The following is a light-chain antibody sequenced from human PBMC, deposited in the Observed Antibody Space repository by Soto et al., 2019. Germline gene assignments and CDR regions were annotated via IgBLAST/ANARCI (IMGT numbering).Light chain of an antibody. J-gene: IGKJ5*01. CDR2: GVS. CDR3: KQSYSSPTT. CDR1: QSIGKH. V-gene: IGKV1-39*01. Sequence: DIQMTQSPSFLSASVGDRVTITCRASQSIGKHLNWYQQKPGKAHKFLVYGVSKLQSGVPSRFTGSGSGTDFTLTVKDLQPEDFATYYCKQSYSSPTTFGQGTRLEIK.